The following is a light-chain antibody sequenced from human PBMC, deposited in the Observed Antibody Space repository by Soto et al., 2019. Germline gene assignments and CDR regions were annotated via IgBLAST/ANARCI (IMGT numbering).Light chain of an antibody. CDR3: AAWDDSMNAHVL. V-gene: IGLV1-44*01. Sequence: QSVLTQPPSASGTPGQRVTISCSGSSSNIGGNTINWYQQLPGTAPKLLIYSNNQRPSAVPDRFCGSKSGTSASLAISGLQSEDEADYYCAAWDDSMNAHVLFGGGTKVTVL. J-gene: IGLJ2*01. CDR2: SNN. CDR1: SSNIGGNT.